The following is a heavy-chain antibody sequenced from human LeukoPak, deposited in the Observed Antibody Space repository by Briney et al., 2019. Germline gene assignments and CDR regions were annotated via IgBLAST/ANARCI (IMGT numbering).Heavy chain of an antibody. J-gene: IGHJ4*02. CDR2: ISGSGGST. CDR1: GFTFSSYA. V-gene: IGHV3-23*01. Sequence: GGSLRLSCVVSGFTFSSYAMSWVRQAPGKGLEWVSAISGSGGSTYYADSVKGRFTISRDNSKNTLYLQMNSLRAEDTAVYYCARTYGSGSYYNSYYFDYWGQGTLVTVSS. CDR3: ARTYGSGSYYNSYYFDY. D-gene: IGHD3-10*01.